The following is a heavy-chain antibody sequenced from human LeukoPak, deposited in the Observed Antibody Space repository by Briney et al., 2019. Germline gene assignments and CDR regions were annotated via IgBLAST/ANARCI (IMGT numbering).Heavy chain of an antibody. Sequence: GGTLRLSCAASGFTFSSYGMSWVRQALGKGLEWVSAISGSGGSTYYADSVKGRFTISRDNSKNTLYLQMNSLRAEDTAVYYCAKSDVVVVAAMTGFDYWGQGTLVTVSS. J-gene: IGHJ4*02. CDR2: ISGSGGST. D-gene: IGHD2-15*01. V-gene: IGHV3-23*01. CDR1: GFTFSSYG. CDR3: AKSDVVVVAAMTGFDY.